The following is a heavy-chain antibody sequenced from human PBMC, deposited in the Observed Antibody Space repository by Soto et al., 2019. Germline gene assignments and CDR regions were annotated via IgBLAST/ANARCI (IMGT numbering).Heavy chain of an antibody. J-gene: IGHJ5*02. Sequence: QVQLVQSGAEVKKPGSSVKVSCKASGGTFSSYAISWVRQAPGQGLEWMGGIIPIFGTANYGQKFQGRVTITADESTSTAYMELSSLRAEDTAVYYCARGSADWNYGFRWFDPCGQGTLVTVSS. D-gene: IGHD1-7*01. CDR3: ARGSADWNYGFRWFDP. CDR1: GGTFSSYA. CDR2: IIPIFGTA. V-gene: IGHV1-69*12.